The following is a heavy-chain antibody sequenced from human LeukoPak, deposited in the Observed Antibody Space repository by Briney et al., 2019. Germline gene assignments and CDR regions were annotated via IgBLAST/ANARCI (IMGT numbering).Heavy chain of an antibody. V-gene: IGHV4-39*07. CDR1: GGSISSSSYY. D-gene: IGHD6-13*01. Sequence: ESSETLSLTCTVSGGSISSSSYYWGWIRQPPGKGLEWIGSIYYSGSTYYNPSLKSRVTISVDTSKNQFSLKLSSVTAADTAVYYCARELYSSSHAWVVWGQGTLVTVSS. CDR3: ARELYSSSHAWVV. CDR2: IYYSGST. J-gene: IGHJ4*02.